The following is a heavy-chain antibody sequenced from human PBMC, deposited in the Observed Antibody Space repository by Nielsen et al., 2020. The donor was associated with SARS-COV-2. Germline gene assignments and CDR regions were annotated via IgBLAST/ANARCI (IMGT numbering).Heavy chain of an antibody. V-gene: IGHV3-30*18. CDR2: ISYDGTIK. J-gene: IGHJ5*02. CDR3: AKVRPIAVAAMSWFDP. D-gene: IGHD6-19*01. CDR1: GFTFRTFG. Sequence: GGSLRLSCAASGFTFRTFGMHWVRQAPGKGLEWVALISYDGTIKYYVDSVKGRFTISRDNSKNTLFLQMNSLRAEDTAVYYCAKVRPIAVAAMSWFDPWGQGTLVTVSS.